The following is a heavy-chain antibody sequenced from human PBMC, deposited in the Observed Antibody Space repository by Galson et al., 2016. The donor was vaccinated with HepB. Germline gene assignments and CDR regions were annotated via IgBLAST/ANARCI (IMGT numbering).Heavy chain of an antibody. Sequence: SLRLSCAASGFTFSSYSMNWVRQAPGKGLEWVSCISSSSSTIYYADSVKGRFTISRDNAKNSLYLQMNSLRDEDTAVYYCAREIPSRGKSDYWGQGTLVTVSS. D-gene: IGHD3-10*01. CDR2: ISSSSSTI. J-gene: IGHJ4*02. CDR1: GFTFSSYS. CDR3: AREIPSRGKSDY. V-gene: IGHV3-48*02.